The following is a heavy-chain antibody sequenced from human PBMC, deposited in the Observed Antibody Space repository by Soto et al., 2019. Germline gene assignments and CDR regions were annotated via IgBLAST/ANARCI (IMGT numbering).Heavy chain of an antibody. CDR2: IKSESYGGTS. V-gene: IGHV3-15*01. D-gene: IGHD2-2*01. Sequence: EVQLVESGGGLVKPGGSLRLSRTASGFTFTNAWMNWVRQGPGTGLEWVGRIKSESYGGTSEYAAPVKGRFTISRDDSKNTLYLQMNSLKTEDTAVYYCATTLGYCSTSCPWGQGTLVTVSS. CDR1: GFTFTNAW. J-gene: IGHJ5*02. CDR3: ATTLGYCSTSCP.